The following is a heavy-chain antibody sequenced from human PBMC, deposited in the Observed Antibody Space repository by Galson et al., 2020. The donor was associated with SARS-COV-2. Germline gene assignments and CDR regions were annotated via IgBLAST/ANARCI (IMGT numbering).Heavy chain of an antibody. CDR1: GFTFSSYS. CDR2: ISSSSSYI. Sequence: KIGESLKISCAASGFTFSSYSMNWVRQAPGKGLEWVSSISSSSSYIYYADSVKGRFTISRDNAKNSLYLQMNSLRAEDTAVYYCARDSSGWSRFDYWGQGTLVTVSS. V-gene: IGHV3-21*01. J-gene: IGHJ4*02. D-gene: IGHD6-19*01. CDR3: ARDSSGWSRFDY.